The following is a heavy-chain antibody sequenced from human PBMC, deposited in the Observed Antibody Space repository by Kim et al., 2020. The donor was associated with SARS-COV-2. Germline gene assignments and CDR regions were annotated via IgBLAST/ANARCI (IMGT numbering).Heavy chain of an antibody. V-gene: IGHV4-34*01. J-gene: IGHJ6*02. CDR3: ARGLRSDGDYDYYGMDV. CDR1: GGSFSGYY. D-gene: IGHD3-3*01. CDR2: INHSGST. Sequence: SETLSLTCAVYGGSFSGYYWSWIRQPPGKGLEWIGEINHSGSTNYNPSLKSRVTISVDTSKNKFSLKLSSVTAADTAVYYCARGLRSDGDYDYYGMDVWGQGTTVTVSS.